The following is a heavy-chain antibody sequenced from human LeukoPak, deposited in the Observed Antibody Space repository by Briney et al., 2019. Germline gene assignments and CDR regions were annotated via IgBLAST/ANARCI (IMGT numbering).Heavy chain of an antibody. D-gene: IGHD3-22*01. CDR3: ASQGDSSGTVFDY. CDR2: IYYSGST. J-gene: IGHJ4*02. V-gene: IGHV4-39*01. CDR1: GGSISSSSYY. Sequence: SETLSLTCTVSGGSISSSSYYWGWIRQPPGKGLEWIGSIYYSGSTYYNPSLKSRVTISVDTSKNQFSPKLSSVTAADTAVYYCASQGDSSGTVFDYWGQGTLVTVSS.